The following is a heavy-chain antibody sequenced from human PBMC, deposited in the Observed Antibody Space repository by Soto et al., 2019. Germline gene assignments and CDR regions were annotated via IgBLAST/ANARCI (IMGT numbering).Heavy chain of an antibody. CDR2: IIPIFGTA. V-gene: IGHV1-69*13. CDR1: GGTFSSYA. J-gene: IGHJ4*02. CDR3: ARAPLVVVTARGYYFDY. D-gene: IGHD2-21*02. Sequence: SVKVSCKASGGTFSSYAISWVRQAPGQGLEWMGGIIPIFGTANYAQKFQGRVTITADESTSTAYMELSSLRSEDTAVYYCARAPLVVVTARGYYFDYWGQGTLVTVSS.